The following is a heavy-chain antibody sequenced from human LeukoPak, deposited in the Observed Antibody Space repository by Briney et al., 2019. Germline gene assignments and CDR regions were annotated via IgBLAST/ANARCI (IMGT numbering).Heavy chain of an antibody. V-gene: IGHV3-48*03. Sequence: GGSLRLSCAASGFTFSSYEMNWVRQAPGKGLEWVSYISSSGSAIYYADSVKGRFTISRDNAKNSLYLQMNSLRAEDTAVYYCARKYCSSISCLFDYWGPGTLCTVSS. J-gene: IGHJ4*01. CDR3: ARKYCSSISCLFDY. CDR2: ISSSGSAI. D-gene: IGHD2-2*01. CDR1: GFTFSSYE.